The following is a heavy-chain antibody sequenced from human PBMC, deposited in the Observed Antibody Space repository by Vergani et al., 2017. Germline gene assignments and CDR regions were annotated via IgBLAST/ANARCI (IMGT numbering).Heavy chain of an antibody. D-gene: IGHD2-8*01. CDR1: GFISSSYW. V-gene: IGHV3-7*01. Sequence: EGKLVESGGDWVQRGGSLRLSCAASGFISSSYWMSWVRQAPGKGLEWVANVNPDGSEKYYVDSVRGRFTISRDNAKNSIYLQMNSLRAEDTAVYFCVRVPLIRRGSCNYGINNDHGMDVWGQGTTVSVSS. J-gene: IGHJ6*02. CDR2: VNPDGSEK. CDR3: VRVPLIRRGSCNYGINNDHGMDV.